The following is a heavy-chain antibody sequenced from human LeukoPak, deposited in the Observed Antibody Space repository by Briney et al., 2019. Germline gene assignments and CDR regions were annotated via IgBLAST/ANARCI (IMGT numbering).Heavy chain of an antibody. V-gene: IGHV3-23*01. D-gene: IGHD3-22*01. CDR1: GFTFSSYA. CDR3: AKDVDPYYYDGSGYYYHGYFDY. Sequence: GGSLRLSCAASGFTFSSYAMSWVRQAPGKGLEWVSAISGSGGSTYYADSVKGRFTISRDNSKNTLYLQMNSLRAEDTAVYYCAKDVDPYYYDGSGYYYHGYFDYWGQGTLVTVSS. CDR2: ISGSGGST. J-gene: IGHJ4*02.